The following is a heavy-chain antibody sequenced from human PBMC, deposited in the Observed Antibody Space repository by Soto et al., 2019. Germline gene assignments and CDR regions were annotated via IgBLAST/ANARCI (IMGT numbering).Heavy chain of an antibody. CDR1: GFTFSSYS. V-gene: IGHV3-21*01. J-gene: IGHJ4*02. CDR3: ARVAVAGKFFDY. CDR2: ISSSRNYI. Sequence: EVQLVESGGGLVKPGGSLRVSCAASGFTFSSYSMNWVRQAPGKGLGWVTFISSSRNYIYYADSVKGRLTISRDNAKNSLYLQMNSLRAEDTAVYYCARVAVAGKFFDYWGQGTLVTVSS. D-gene: IGHD6-19*01.